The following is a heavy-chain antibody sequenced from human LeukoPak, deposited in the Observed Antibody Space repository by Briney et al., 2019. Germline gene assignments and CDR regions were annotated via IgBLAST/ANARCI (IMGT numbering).Heavy chain of an antibody. CDR2: IKSKTDGGTT. CDR1: GFTFSNAW. CDR3: TTEITIFGVVPPGY. D-gene: IGHD3-3*01. Sequence: GGSLRLSCAASGFTFSNAWMSWVRQAPGKGLEWVGRIKSKTDGGTTDYAAPVKGRFTISRDDSKNTLYLQMNSLKTEDTAVYYCTTEITIFGVVPPGYWGQGTLVTVSS. V-gene: IGHV3-15*01. J-gene: IGHJ4*02.